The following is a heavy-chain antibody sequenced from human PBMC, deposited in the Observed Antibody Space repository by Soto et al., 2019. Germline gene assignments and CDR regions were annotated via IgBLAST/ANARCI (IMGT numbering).Heavy chain of an antibody. J-gene: IGHJ4*02. Sequence: QLQLQESGPGLVKPSEPLSLTCTVSGDSTSISSYYWGWIRQPPGKGLEWIESTYYSGTTYYNPSLKSRVAISVDTSKNQCSLKLSYVTAADTDIYYCARHSSNWFFHTIDYWGQGILVTVSS. CDR3: ARHSSNWFFHTIDY. CDR2: TYYSGTT. V-gene: IGHV4-39*01. CDR1: GDSTSISSYY. D-gene: IGHD4-4*01.